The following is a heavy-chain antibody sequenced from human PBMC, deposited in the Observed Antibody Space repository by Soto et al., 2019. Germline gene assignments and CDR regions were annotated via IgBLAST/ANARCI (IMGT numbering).Heavy chain of an antibody. CDR2: INHSGST. V-gene: IGHV4-34*01. D-gene: IGHD3-10*01. Sequence: SETLSLTCAVYGGSFSGYYWSWIRQPPGKGLELIGEINHSGSTNYNPSLKSRVTISVDTSKNQFSLKLSSVTAADTAVYYCARGRGVTMVRGVIKDPFDYWGQGTLVTVSS. CDR3: ARGRGVTMVRGVIKDPFDY. J-gene: IGHJ4*02. CDR1: GGSFSGYY.